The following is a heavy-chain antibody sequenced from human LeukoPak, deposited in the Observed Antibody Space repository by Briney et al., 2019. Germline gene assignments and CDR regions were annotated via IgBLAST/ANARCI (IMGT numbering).Heavy chain of an antibody. V-gene: IGHV1-69*04. D-gene: IGHD4-11*01. CDR2: IIPILGIA. J-gene: IGHJ6*02. CDR1: GGTFSSYA. Sequence: SVKVSCKASGGTFSSYAISWVRQAPGQGLEWMGRIIPILGIANYAQKFQGRVTITADKSTSTAYMELSSLRSEDTAVYYCARSGGGSNYHSNYRGGFYYYGMDVWGQGTTVTVSS. CDR3: ARSGGGSNYHSNYRGGFYYYGMDV.